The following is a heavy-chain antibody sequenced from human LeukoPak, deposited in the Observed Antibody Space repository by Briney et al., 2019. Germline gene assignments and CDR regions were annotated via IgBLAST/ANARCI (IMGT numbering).Heavy chain of an antibody. Sequence: GGSLRLSCAASGFTFSSYEMNWVRQAPGKGLEWVSYISSSGSTIYYADSVKGRFTISRDNAKNSLYLQMNSLGAEDTAVYYCARENIVVVPAHYYYYYMDVWGKGTTVTISS. CDR1: GFTFSSYE. CDR3: ARENIVVVPAHYYYYYMDV. D-gene: IGHD2-2*01. CDR2: ISSSGSTI. J-gene: IGHJ6*03. V-gene: IGHV3-48*03.